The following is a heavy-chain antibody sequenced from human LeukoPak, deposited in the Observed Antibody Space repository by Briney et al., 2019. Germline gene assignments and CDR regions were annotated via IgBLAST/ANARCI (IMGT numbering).Heavy chain of an antibody. CDR3: ARESLSSGTPIDY. V-gene: IGHV3-48*03. D-gene: IGHD5-12*01. J-gene: IGHJ4*02. Sequence: PGGSLRLSCAASGFTFSSYEMNWVRQAPGKGLEWVSYISSSGRTIYCADSVKGRFTISRDNAKNSLYLQMNNLGAEDSAVYYCARESLSSGTPIDYWGQGTLVTVSS. CDR2: ISSSGRTI. CDR1: GFTFSSYE.